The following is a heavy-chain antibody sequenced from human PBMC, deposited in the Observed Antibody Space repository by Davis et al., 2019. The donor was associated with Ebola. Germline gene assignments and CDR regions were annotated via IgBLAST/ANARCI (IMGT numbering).Heavy chain of an antibody. J-gene: IGHJ4*02. CDR1: GFTFSSYA. CDR2: ISGSGGST. Sequence: GESLKISCAASGFTFSSYAMSWVRQAPGKGLEWVSAISGSGGSTYYADSVKGRFTISRDNSKNTLYLQMNSLRAEDTAVYYCAKGRWSSQYYFDYWGQGTLVTVSS. V-gene: IGHV3-23*01. CDR3: AKGRWSSQYYFDY. D-gene: IGHD1-26*01.